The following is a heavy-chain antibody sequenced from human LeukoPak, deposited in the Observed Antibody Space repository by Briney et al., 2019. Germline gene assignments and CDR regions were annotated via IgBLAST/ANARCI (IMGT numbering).Heavy chain of an antibody. Sequence: SETLSLTCTVSGGSISSSSHYWGWIRQPPGKGLEWIGSIYYSGGTYYNPSLKSRVTISVDKSKNQFSLKVSSVTAADTAVYYCARGYSGYDRSCFDYWGQGTLVTVSS. D-gene: IGHD5-12*01. J-gene: IGHJ4*02. V-gene: IGHV4-39*01. CDR2: IYYSGGT. CDR3: ARGYSGYDRSCFDY. CDR1: GGSISSSSHY.